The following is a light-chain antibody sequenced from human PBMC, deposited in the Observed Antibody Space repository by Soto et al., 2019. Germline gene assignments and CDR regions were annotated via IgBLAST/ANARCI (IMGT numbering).Light chain of an antibody. CDR3: SSYTSSSTLDVV. CDR1: SSDVGGYNY. V-gene: IGLV2-14*01. Sequence: ALTQPASVSGSPGQSITLSCTGTSSDVGGYNYVSWYQQHPGKAPKLMIYEVTNRPSGVSNRFSGSKSGNTASLTISGLQAEDEADYYCSSYTSSSTLDVVFGGGTKVTVL. J-gene: IGLJ2*01. CDR2: EVT.